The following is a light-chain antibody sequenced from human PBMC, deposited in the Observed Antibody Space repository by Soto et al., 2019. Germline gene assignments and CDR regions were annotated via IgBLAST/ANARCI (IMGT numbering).Light chain of an antibody. J-gene: IGKJ1*01. Sequence: EIVMTQSPATLSVSPGEKATLSCRANQSVSSNLAWYQQKPGQAPRLLIYGASTRATGIPARFSGSGSGTEFTLTISSLQSEDFAVYYCQQYNNWPRTFGQGTEVDIK. V-gene: IGKV3-15*01. CDR2: GAS. CDR3: QQYNNWPRT. CDR1: QSVSSN.